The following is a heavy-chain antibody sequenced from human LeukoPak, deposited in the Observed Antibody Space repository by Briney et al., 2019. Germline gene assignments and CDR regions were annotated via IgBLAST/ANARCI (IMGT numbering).Heavy chain of an antibody. CDR1: GFTFSSYA. D-gene: IGHD3-3*01. V-gene: IGHV3-23*01. J-gene: IGHJ2*01. CDR3: AKAPLPILGVVIEDWYFDL. CDR2: ISGSGGST. Sequence: PGGSLRLSCAASGFTFSSYAMSWVRQAPGKGLEWVSAISGSGGSTYYADSVKGRFTISRDNSKNTLYLQMNSLRAEDTAVYYCAKAPLPILGVVIEDWYFDLWGRGTLVTVSS.